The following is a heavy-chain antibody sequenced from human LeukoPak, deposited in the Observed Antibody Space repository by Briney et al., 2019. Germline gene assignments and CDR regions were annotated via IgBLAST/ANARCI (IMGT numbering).Heavy chain of an antibody. V-gene: IGHV3-30-3*01. D-gene: IGHD3-22*01. CDR3: ASPPSSDIDY. CDR1: GFTFSSYA. J-gene: IGHJ4*02. Sequence: PGRSLRLSCAASGFTFSSYAMHWVRQAPGKGLEWVAVISYDGSNKYYADSVKGRFTISRDNSKNTLYLQMNSLRAEDTAVYYYASPPSSDIDYWGQGTLVTVSS. CDR2: ISYDGSNK.